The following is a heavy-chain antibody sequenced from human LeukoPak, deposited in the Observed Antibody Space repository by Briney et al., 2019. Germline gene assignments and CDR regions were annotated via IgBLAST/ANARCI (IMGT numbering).Heavy chain of an antibody. Sequence: PSETLSLTCAVSGYSISSGYYWGWIRQPPGKGREWIGSIYHSGSTYYNPSLKSRVTISVDTSKNQFSLKLSSVTAADTAVYYCARWDYDYVWGSYRFDYWGQGTLVTVSS. CDR1: GYSISSGYY. D-gene: IGHD3-16*02. J-gene: IGHJ4*02. CDR3: ARWDYDYVWGSYRFDY. CDR2: IYHSGST. V-gene: IGHV4-38-2*01.